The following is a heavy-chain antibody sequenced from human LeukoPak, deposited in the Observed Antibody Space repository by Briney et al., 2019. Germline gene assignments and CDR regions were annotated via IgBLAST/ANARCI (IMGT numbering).Heavy chain of an antibody. Sequence: GRFTISRDNAKNSLYLQMNSLRAEDTAVYYCARDQALLGATGTFDYWGQGTLVTVSS. D-gene: IGHD1-26*01. CDR3: ARDQALLGATGTFDY. J-gene: IGHJ4*02. V-gene: IGHV3-11*06.